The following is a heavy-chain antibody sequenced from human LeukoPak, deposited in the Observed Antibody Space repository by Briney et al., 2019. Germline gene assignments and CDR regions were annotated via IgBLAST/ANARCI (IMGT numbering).Heavy chain of an antibody. V-gene: IGHV4-39*01. D-gene: IGHD3-10*01. Sequence: SETLSLTCTVSSGSISSSSYSWGWIRQPPGKGLEWIGSIYYSRSTYYNPSLKSRVTISVDTSKNQFSLRLSSVTAADTAVYYCARLGGSGSYYLVGYWGQGTLVTVSS. CDR2: IYYSRST. CDR3: ARLGGSGSYYLVGY. CDR1: SGSISSSSYS. J-gene: IGHJ4*02.